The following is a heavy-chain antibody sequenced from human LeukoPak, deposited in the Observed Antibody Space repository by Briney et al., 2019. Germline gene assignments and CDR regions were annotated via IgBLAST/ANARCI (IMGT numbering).Heavy chain of an antibody. V-gene: IGHV5-10-1*01. D-gene: IGHD4-17*01. CDR1: GYSFTNYW. CDR2: IDPSDSYT. CDR3: ATGASKVTTDFANY. Sequence: GESLKISCKASGYSFTNYWISWVRQMPGEGLEWMGRIDPSDSYTKYSPSFEGHVTISVDKSISTAFLQWHSLKASDSAMYYCATGASKVTTDFANYWGQGTQVAVSS. J-gene: IGHJ4*02.